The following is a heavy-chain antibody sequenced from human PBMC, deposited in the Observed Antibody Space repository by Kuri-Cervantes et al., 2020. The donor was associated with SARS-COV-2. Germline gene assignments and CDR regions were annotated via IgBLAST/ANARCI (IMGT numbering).Heavy chain of an antibody. CDR2: IYHSGST. V-gene: IGHV4-38-2*01. CDR1: GYSISSGYY. D-gene: IGHD6-19*01. J-gene: IGHJ6*03. Sequence: ESLKISCAVSGYSISSGYYWGWLRQPQGKGLVWIGSIYHSGSTYYHPSLKSRITISVDTSKNQFSLNLTSVTAAEPAVYFCARSGSYSRGVTYYHLDVWGKGTTVTVSS. CDR3: ARSGSYSRGVTYYHLDV.